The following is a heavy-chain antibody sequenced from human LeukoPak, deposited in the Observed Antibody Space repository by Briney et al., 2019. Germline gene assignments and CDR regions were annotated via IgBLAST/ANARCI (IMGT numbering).Heavy chain of an antibody. D-gene: IGHD3-10*01. CDR3: ARDLWFGEYNWFDP. V-gene: IGHV4-31*03. CDR2: ISHSGST. Sequence: PSETLSLTCTVSGGSISSGGYYWSWIRQHPGKGLEWIGYISHSGSTYYSPSLKSRVTISLDTSKDRFSLRLSSVTAADTAVYFCARDLWFGEYNWFDPWGQGTLVTVSS. J-gene: IGHJ5*02. CDR1: GGSISSGGYY.